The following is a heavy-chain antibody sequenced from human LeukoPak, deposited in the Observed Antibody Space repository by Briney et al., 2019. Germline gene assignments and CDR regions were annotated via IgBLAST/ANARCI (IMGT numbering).Heavy chain of an antibody. Sequence: ASVKVSCKASGYTFTSYDINWVRQATGQGLEWMGWMNPNSGNTGYAQKLQGRVTMTTDTSTSTAYMELRSLRSDDTAVYYRARAEDFWSGYPRYYFDYWGQGTLVTVSS. D-gene: IGHD3-3*01. CDR3: ARAEDFWSGYPRYYFDY. CDR2: MNPNSGNT. J-gene: IGHJ4*02. CDR1: GYTFTSYD. V-gene: IGHV1-8*01.